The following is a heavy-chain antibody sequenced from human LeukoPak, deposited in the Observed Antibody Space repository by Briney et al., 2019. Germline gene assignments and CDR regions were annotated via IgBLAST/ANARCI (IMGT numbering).Heavy chain of an antibody. V-gene: IGHV3-21*01. Sequence: GGSLRLSCAASGFTFSSYSMNWVRQAPGKGLEWVSSISSSSSYIYYADSVKGRFTISRDNAKNSLYLQMNSLRAEDTAVYYCASGHYYYDSSGYYLSWGQGTLVTVSS. J-gene: IGHJ5*02. CDR1: GFTFSSYS. CDR2: ISSSSSYI. D-gene: IGHD3-22*01. CDR3: ASGHYYYDSSGYYLS.